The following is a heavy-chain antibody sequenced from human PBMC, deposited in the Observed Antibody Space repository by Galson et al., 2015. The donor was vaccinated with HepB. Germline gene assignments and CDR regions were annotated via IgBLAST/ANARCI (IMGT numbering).Heavy chain of an antibody. Sequence: TLSLTCTVSGGSISSGSYYWSWIQQPAGKGLEWIGRIYTSGSTNYNPSLKSRVTMSVDTSKNQFSLKLSSVTAADTAVYYCARDIEEVGAGGFDYWGQGTLVTVSS. CDR3: ARDIEEVGAGGFDY. CDR2: IYTSGST. V-gene: IGHV4-61*02. J-gene: IGHJ4*02. CDR1: GGSISSGSYY. D-gene: IGHD1-26*01.